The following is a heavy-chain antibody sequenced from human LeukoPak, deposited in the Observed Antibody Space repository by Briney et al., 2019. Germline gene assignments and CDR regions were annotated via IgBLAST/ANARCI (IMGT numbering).Heavy chain of an antibody. CDR3: ARDIYGSGHGWFDT. V-gene: IGHV4-59*01. J-gene: IGHJ5*02. Sequence: SETLSLTCTVSHVSISTYYWSWIRQPPGKGLEWMGYIHYSGSTNYNPSLKSRVTISVDTSKRQLSLMLRSVTAADTAVYYCARDIYGSGHGWFDTWGQGSLVTVSS. CDR1: HVSISTYY. CDR2: IHYSGST. D-gene: IGHD3-10*01.